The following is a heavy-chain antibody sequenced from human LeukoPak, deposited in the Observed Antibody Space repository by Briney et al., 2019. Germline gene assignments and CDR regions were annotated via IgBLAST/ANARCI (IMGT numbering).Heavy chain of an antibody. CDR3: ARDKGLYYFDY. Sequence: PSETLSLTCTVSGGSISSYYWSWIRQPPGKGLEWIGYIYYSGSTNYNPSLKSRVTISVDTSKNQFSLKLSSVTAADTAVYYCARDKGLYYFDYWGQGTPVTVSS. CDR2: IYYSGST. CDR1: GGSISSYY. V-gene: IGHV4-59*01. J-gene: IGHJ4*02.